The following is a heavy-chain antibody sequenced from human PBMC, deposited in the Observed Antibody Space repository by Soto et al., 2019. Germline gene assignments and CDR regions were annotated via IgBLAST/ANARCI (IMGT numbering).Heavy chain of an antibody. V-gene: IGHV3-48*02. CDR1: GFTFSSYS. CDR3: AREPTSPPYYYYYGMDV. Sequence: TGWSLRLSCAASGFTFSSYSMNWVRQAPGKGLEWVSYISSSSSTIYYADSVKGRFTISRDNAKNSLYLQMNSLRDEDTAVYYCAREPTSPPYYYYYGMDVWGQGTKVTV. CDR2: ISSSSSTI. D-gene: IGHD1-26*01. J-gene: IGHJ6*02.